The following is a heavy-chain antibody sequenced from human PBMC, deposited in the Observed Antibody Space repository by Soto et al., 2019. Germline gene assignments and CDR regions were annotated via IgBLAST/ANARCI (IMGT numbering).Heavy chain of an antibody. CDR1: GYTFTSYG. Sequence: QVQLVQSGAEVKKPGASVKVSCKASGYTFTSYGISWVRQAPGQGLEWMGWISAYNGNTNYAQKLQGRVTMTTDTSTSTAYMELRSLRSDDTAVYYCARMTTVTTTPGKYGMDVWGQGTTVTVSS. CDR3: ARMTTVTTTPGKYGMDV. D-gene: IGHD4-17*01. J-gene: IGHJ6*02. V-gene: IGHV1-18*01. CDR2: ISAYNGNT.